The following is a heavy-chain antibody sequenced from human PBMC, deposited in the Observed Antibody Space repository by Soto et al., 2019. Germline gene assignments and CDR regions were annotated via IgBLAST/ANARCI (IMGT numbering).Heavy chain of an antibody. CDR3: ARALKWVEAAGKNDY. J-gene: IGHJ4*02. D-gene: IGHD6-13*01. V-gene: IGHV1-18*01. CDR1: GYTFTSYG. CDR2: ISAYNGNT. Sequence: ASVKVSCKASGYTFTSYGISWVRQAPGQGLEWMGWISAYNGNTNYAQKLQGRVTMTTDTSTSTAYMELRSLRSDDTAVYYCARALKWVEAAGKNDYWGQGTLVTVSS.